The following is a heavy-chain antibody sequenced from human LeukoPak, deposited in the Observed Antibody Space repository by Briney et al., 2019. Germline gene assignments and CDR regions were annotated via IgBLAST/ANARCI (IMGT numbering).Heavy chain of an antibody. CDR3: ARVPSRNVWGSYRYYYYGMDV. CDR2: INHSGST. J-gene: IGHJ6*02. D-gene: IGHD3-16*02. CDR1: GGSFSGYY. V-gene: IGHV4-34*01. Sequence: SETLSLTCAVYGGSFSGYYWSRIRQPPGKGLEWIGEINHSGSTNYNPSLKSRVAISVDTSKNQFSLKLSSVTAADTAVYYCARVPSRNVWGSYRYYYYGMDVWGQGTTVTVSS.